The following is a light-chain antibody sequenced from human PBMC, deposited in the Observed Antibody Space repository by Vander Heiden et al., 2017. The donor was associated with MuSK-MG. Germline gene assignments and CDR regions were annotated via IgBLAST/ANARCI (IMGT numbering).Light chain of an antibody. J-gene: IGKJ4*01. CDR2: DAF. CDR1: QDLNNY. Sequence: DIEMTQSPSSLSASLGDRVTITCQASQDLNNYLNWYLQKPGKAPNLLVYDAFNLEAGVPERFNGSGSGTDFTFTISRVEPEDIATYYCQQDVPLPLTFGGGTKVELK. V-gene: IGKV1-33*01. CDR3: QQDVPLPLT.